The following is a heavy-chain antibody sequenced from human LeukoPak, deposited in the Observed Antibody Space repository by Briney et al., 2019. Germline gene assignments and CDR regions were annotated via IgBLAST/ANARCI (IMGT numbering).Heavy chain of an antibody. CDR1: GYSISSGYY. V-gene: IGHV4-38-2*02. CDR3: ARARQAVAGRKAYFDY. J-gene: IGHJ4*02. D-gene: IGHD6-19*01. CDR2: IYHSGST. Sequence: SETLSLTCTVSGYSISSGYYWGWIRQPPGKGLEWIGSIYHSGSTYYNPSLKSRVTISVDTSKNQFSLRLSSVTAADTAVYYCARARQAVAGRKAYFDYWGQGTLVTVSS.